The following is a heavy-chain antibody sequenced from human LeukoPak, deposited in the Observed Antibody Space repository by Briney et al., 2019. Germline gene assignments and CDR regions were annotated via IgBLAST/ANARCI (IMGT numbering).Heavy chain of an antibody. CDR1: GGSFSDYY. CDR3: ARTHLEVTTLRYFYYGMDV. V-gene: IGHV4-34*01. J-gene: IGHJ6*02. CDR2: INHSGTT. D-gene: IGHD4-11*01. Sequence: SETLSLTCAVYGGSFSDYYWTWIRQPPGKGLEWIGEINHSGTTNYSPSLKSRVTMSVDTSKNQFSLKLTSVTAADTAVYFCARTHLEVTTLRYFYYGMDVWGQGTTVTVSS.